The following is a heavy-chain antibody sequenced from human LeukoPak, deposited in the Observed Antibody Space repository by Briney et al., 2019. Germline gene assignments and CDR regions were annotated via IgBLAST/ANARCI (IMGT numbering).Heavy chain of an antibody. D-gene: IGHD1-20*01. CDR2: IIPIFGTA. J-gene: IGHJ3*01. V-gene: IGHV1-69*05. CDR3: VRVWPPNAVDRGMTYSDFTALDV. CDR1: GGTFSSYA. Sequence: SVKVSCKASGGTFSSYAISWVRQAPGQGLEWMGGIIPIFGTANYAQKFQARVTMSIDKSTRTVYMELRRLRLDDTAVYYCVRVWPPNAVDRGMTYSDFTALDVWGQGTTVIVSS.